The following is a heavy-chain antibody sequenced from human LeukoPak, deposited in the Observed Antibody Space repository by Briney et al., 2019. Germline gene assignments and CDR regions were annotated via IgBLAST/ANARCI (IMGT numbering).Heavy chain of an antibody. CDR1: GFTFSSYS. CDR3: AKGEALRYFDY. D-gene: IGHD1-26*01. CDR2: ISSSSSTI. Sequence: GGSLRLSCAASGFTFSSYSMNWVRQAPGKGLEWVSYISSSSSTIYYADSVKGRFTISRDNAKNSLYLQMNSLRAEDTAVYYCAKGEALRYFDYWGQGTLVTVSS. J-gene: IGHJ4*02. V-gene: IGHV3-48*01.